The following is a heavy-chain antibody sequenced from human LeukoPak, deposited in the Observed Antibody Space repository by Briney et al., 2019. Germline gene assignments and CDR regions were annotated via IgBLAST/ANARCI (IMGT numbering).Heavy chain of an antibody. CDR3: ARASQSQIVVVVAAMIFADPDY. Sequence: ASVKVSCKASGYTFTSYYMHWVRRAPGQGLEWMGIINPSGGGTSYAQKFQGRVTMTRDTSTSTVYMELSSLRSEDTAVYYCARASQSQIVVVVAAMIFADPDYWGQGTLVTVSS. V-gene: IGHV1-46*01. CDR1: GYTFTSYY. CDR2: INPSGGGT. D-gene: IGHD2-15*01. J-gene: IGHJ4*02.